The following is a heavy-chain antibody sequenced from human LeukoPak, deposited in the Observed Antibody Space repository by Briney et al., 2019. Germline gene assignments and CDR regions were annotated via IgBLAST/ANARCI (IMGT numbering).Heavy chain of an antibody. J-gene: IGHJ4*02. CDR2: IYYSGST. D-gene: IGHD5-18*01. CDR3: ARVGRSYGTEGYYFDY. Sequence: PETLSPTCTVSGGSISSYYWSWIRQPPGKGLEWIGYIYYSGSTNYNPSLKSRVTISVDTSKNQFSLKLSSVTAADTAVYYCARVGRSYGTEGYYFDYWGQGTLVTVSS. V-gene: IGHV4-59*01. CDR1: GGSISSYY.